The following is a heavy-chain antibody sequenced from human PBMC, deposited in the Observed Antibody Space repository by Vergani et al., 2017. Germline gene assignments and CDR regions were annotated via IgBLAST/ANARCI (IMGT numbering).Heavy chain of an antibody. CDR3: AKDLRDMMYSSSPFDY. J-gene: IGHJ4*02. CDR2: ISGSGGST. V-gene: IGHV3-23*01. Sequence: EVQLLESGGGLVQPGGSLRLSCAASGFTFSSYAMSWVRQAPGKGLEWVSAISGSGGSTYYADSVKGRFTISRDNSKNTLYLQMNSLRAEDTAVYYCAKDLRDMMYSSSPFDYWGQGTLVTVSS. D-gene: IGHD6-13*01. CDR1: GFTFSSYA.